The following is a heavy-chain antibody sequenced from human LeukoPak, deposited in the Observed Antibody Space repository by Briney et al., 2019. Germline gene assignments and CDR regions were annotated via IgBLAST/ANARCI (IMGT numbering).Heavy chain of an antibody. V-gene: IGHV3-64*01. D-gene: IGHD3-10*01. J-gene: IGHJ6*02. CDR3: ASDDGGYGSGSHYYFYSMDV. Sequence: GGSLRLSCAASGFTFSRYAMHWVRQAPGKGLQFVSAISTSGGSTSYANSVRGRFTISGDNSKNTLHLQMGSLRAEDMAVYYCASDDGGYGSGSHYYFYSMDVWGQGTTVTVSS. CDR1: GFTFSRYA. CDR2: ISTSGGST.